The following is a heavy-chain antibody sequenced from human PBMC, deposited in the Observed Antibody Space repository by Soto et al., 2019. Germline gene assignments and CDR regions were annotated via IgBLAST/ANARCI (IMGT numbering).Heavy chain of an antibody. D-gene: IGHD3-3*01. V-gene: IGHV4-34*01. CDR3: ARGWVRRFLEWRQGRMNYYMDV. CDR1: GGSFSGYY. CDR2: INHSGST. J-gene: IGHJ6*03. Sequence: QVQLQQWGAGLLKPSETLSLTCAVYGGSFSGYYWSWIRQPPGKGLEWIGEINHSGSTNYNPSLKSRVTISVDTSKNQFSLKLSSVTAADTAVYYCARGWVRRFLEWRQGRMNYYMDVWGKGTTVTVSS.